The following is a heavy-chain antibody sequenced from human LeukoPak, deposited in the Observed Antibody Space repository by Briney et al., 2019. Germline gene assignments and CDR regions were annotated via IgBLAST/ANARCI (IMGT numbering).Heavy chain of an antibody. CDR1: GYTFTGYY. Sequence: ASVKVSCKASGYTFTGYYMHWVRQAPGQGLEWMGRINPNSGGTNYAQKFQGRVTMTRDTSINTAYMELSRLRSDDTAVYYCARVSRRDGYNLGYWGQGTLVTVSS. CDR2: INPNSGGT. V-gene: IGHV1-2*06. CDR3: ARVSRRDGYNLGY. J-gene: IGHJ4*02. D-gene: IGHD5-24*01.